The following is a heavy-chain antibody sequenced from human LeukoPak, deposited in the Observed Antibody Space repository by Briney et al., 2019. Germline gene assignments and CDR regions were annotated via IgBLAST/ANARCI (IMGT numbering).Heavy chain of an antibody. CDR1: GGTFSSYA. V-gene: IGHV1-69*01. Sequence: SVKVSCKASGGTFSSYAISWVRQAPGQGLEWMGGIIPIFGTANYAQKFQGRVTITADESTSTAYMELSSLRSEDTAVYYCARRVHYYDSSGYLTYDYWGQGTLVTVSS. D-gene: IGHD3-22*01. J-gene: IGHJ4*02. CDR3: ARRVHYYDSSGYLTYDY. CDR2: IIPIFGTA.